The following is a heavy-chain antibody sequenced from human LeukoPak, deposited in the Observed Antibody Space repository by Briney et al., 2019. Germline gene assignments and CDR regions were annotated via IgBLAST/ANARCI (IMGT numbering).Heavy chain of an antibody. V-gene: IGHV3-53*01. J-gene: IGHJ4*02. Sequence: PGGSLRLSCAASGFIVSSNYMSWVRQAPGKGLEWVSVIYSGGDTYYADSVKGRFTISRGNSKNTLYLQMNSLRAEDTAVYYCAKDRGALVDTGTLNYWGRGNLVTVSS. CDR2: IYSGGDT. CDR3: AKDRGALVDTGTLNY. D-gene: IGHD5-18*01. CDR1: GFIVSSNY.